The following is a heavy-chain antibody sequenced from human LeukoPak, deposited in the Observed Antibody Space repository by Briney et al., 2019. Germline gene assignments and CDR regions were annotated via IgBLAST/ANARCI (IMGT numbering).Heavy chain of an antibody. CDR1: GFTFSSYA. CDR3: ARCSGYGMDV. J-gene: IGHJ6*02. Sequence: GGSLRLSCAASGFTFSSYAMTWVRQATGKGLEWVSTVSGSGGSTYYADSVKGRFTISRDNSKNTLYLQMNSLRAEDTAVYYCARCSGYGMDVWGQGTTVTVSS. D-gene: IGHD3-10*02. V-gene: IGHV3-23*01. CDR2: VSGSGGST.